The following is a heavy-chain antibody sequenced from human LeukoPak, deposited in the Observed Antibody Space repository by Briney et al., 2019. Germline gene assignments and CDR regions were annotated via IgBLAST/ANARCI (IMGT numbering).Heavy chain of an antibody. V-gene: IGHV1-2*02. CDR2: INPNSGGT. CDR3: ARERWLQLRYYFDY. CDR1: GYTFTGCY. J-gene: IGHJ4*02. Sequence: GASAKVSCKASGYTFTGCYMHWVRQAPGQGLEWMGWINPNSGGTNYAQKFQGRVTMTRDTSISTAYMELSRLRSDDTAVYYCARERWLQLRYYFDYWGQGSLVTVSS. D-gene: IGHD5-24*01.